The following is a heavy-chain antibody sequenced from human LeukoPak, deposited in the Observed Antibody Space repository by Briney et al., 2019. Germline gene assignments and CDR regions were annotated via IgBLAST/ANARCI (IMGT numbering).Heavy chain of an antibody. CDR2: INHSGST. D-gene: IGHD3-3*01. V-gene: IGHV4-34*01. J-gene: IGHJ4*02. Sequence: SETLSLTCAVYGGSFSGYYWSWIRQPPGKGLEWIGEINHSGSTNYNPSLKSRVTISVDTSKNQFSLKLSSVTAADTAVYYCARGSPITIFGVVIRPNYFDYWGQGTLVTVSS. CDR1: GGSFSGYY. CDR3: ARGSPITIFGVVIRPNYFDY.